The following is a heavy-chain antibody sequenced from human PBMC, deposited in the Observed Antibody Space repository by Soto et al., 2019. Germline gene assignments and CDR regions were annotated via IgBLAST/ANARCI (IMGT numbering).Heavy chain of an antibody. J-gene: IGHJ4*02. Sequence: SETLSLTWTVSGASINNTSYYWGWIRQSPGKGLEWIGHIYYSGKTCYGPSLKSRVYTSVDASRDQFSLRLSSVTGADPALYYWGIPWRIDRTPPSLWGQGGIVAVSS. D-gene: IGHD1-26*01. CDR1: GASINNTSYY. CDR3: GIPWRIDRTPPSL. CDR2: IYYSGKT. V-gene: IGHV4-39*01.